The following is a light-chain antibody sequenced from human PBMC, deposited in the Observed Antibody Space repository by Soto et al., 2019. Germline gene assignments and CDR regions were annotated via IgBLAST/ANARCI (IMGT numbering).Light chain of an antibody. CDR3: QQYGGTART. V-gene: IGKV3-20*01. J-gene: IGKJ1*01. CDR1: QSVSSNY. CDR2: ATS. Sequence: IVLTQSPGTLSLSPGERATLYCRASQSVSSNYVAWYQQKPGQAPRLLIHATSNRATGVPDRFSGGGSGTDFTLTISRPETEDRAVYYCQQYGGTARTFGQGTKVDIK.